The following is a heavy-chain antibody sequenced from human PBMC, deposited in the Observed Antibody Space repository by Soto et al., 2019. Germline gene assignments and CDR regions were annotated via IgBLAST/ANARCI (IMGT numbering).Heavy chain of an antibody. J-gene: IGHJ4*02. CDR3: ARAVEAAAGKYYFDY. Sequence: QVQLQQWGAGLLKPSETLSLTCAVYGGSFSGYYWSWIRQPPGKGLEWIREINHSGSTNYNPSLKSRVTISVDTSKNQFSLKPSSVTAADTAVYYCARAVEAAAGKYYFDYWGQGTLVTVSS. CDR1: GGSFSGYY. CDR2: INHSGST. D-gene: IGHD6-13*01. V-gene: IGHV4-34*01.